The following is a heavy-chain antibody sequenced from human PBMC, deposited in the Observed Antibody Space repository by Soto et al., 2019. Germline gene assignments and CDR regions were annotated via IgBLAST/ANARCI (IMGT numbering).Heavy chain of an antibody. CDR3: ARSYGDYDWYFDL. Sequence: PSETLSLTCAVYGGSFSGYYWSWIRQPPGKGLEWIGEINHSGSTNYNPSLKSRVTISVDTSKNQFSLKLSSVTAADTAVYYCARSYGDYDWYFDLWGRGTLVTVSS. CDR2: INHSGST. J-gene: IGHJ2*01. V-gene: IGHV4-34*01. CDR1: GGSFSGYY. D-gene: IGHD4-17*01.